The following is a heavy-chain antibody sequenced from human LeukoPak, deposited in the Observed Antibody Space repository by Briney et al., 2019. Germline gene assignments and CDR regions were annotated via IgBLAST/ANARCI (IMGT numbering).Heavy chain of an antibody. D-gene: IGHD3-10*01. V-gene: IGHV1-2*02. J-gene: IGHJ4*02. Sequence: GASVKVPCKASGYTFTGYYMHWMRQAPGQGLEWMGWINPNSGGTNYAQKFQGRVTMTRDTSISTAYMGLSRLRADDTAVYYCARGPYYGSGRRGYYFDYWGQGTLVTVSS. CDR1: GYTFTGYY. CDR3: ARGPYYGSGRRGYYFDY. CDR2: INPNSGGT.